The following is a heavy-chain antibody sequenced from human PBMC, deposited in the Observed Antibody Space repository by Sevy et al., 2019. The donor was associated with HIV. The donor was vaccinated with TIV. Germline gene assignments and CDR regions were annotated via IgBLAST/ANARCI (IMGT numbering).Heavy chain of an antibody. V-gene: IGHV3-23*01. Sequence: GGSLRLSCAASGFTFSSYAMSWVRQAPGKGLEWVSAISGSGGSTYYADSVKGRFTISRDNSKNTLYLQMNSLRAEDTAVYYCAKEGTYYDFWSGSEETYYYYGMDVWGQRTTATVSS. J-gene: IGHJ6*02. CDR3: AKEGTYYDFWSGSEETYYYYGMDV. CDR1: GFTFSSYA. D-gene: IGHD3-3*01. CDR2: ISGSGGST.